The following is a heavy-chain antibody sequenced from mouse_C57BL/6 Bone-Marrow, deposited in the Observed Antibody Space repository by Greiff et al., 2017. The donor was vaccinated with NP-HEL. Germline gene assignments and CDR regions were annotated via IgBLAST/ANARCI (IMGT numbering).Heavy chain of an antibody. J-gene: IGHJ3*01. CDR1: GFSLSTFGMG. CDR2: IWWDDDK. Sequence: QVTLKVCGPGILQPSQTLSLTCSFSGFSLSTFGMGVGWIRQPSGKGLEWLAHIWWDDDKYYNPALKSRLTLSKDTSKNQGFLKIANVDTADTATYYCARIRAYGSSYEVAWFAYWGQGTLVTVSA. V-gene: IGHV8-8*01. D-gene: IGHD1-1*01. CDR3: ARIRAYGSSYEVAWFAY.